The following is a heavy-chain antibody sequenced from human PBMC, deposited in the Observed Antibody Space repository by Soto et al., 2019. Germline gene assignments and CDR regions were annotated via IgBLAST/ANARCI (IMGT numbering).Heavy chain of an antibody. Sequence: GGSLRLSCAASGFTFSKYGMNWVRQAPGKGLEWVSAISGTESSTYYADSVKGRFTISRDTSKNTLYLHMTSLRAEDTAVYYCAKDAYYGSGSYYYFDSWGQGTLVTVSS. D-gene: IGHD3-10*01. J-gene: IGHJ4*02. CDR1: GFTFSKYG. V-gene: IGHV3-23*01. CDR2: ISGTESST. CDR3: AKDAYYGSGSYYYFDS.